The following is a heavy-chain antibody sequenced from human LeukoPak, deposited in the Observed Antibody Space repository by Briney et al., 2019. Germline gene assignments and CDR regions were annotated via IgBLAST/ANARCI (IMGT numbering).Heavy chain of an antibody. J-gene: IGHJ5*02. Sequence: GASVKVSCKASGGTFSSYAISWVRQAPGQGLEWMGRIIPILGIANYAQKFQGRVTITADKSTSTAYMELSSLRSEDTAVYYCAREGHIVVVPAASWFDPWGQGTLVTVSS. V-gene: IGHV1-69*04. CDR3: AREGHIVVVPAASWFDP. CDR1: GGTFSSYA. D-gene: IGHD2-2*01. CDR2: IIPILGIA.